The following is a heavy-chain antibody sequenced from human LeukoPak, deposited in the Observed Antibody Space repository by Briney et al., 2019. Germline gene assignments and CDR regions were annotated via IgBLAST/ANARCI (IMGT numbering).Heavy chain of an antibody. CDR1: GFTFSRKT. CDR3: GKLRAGSTDY. D-gene: IGHD1-7*01. CDR2: ISGSGSNT. J-gene: IGHJ4*02. Sequence: GGSLRLSCAASGFTFSRKTMNWVRQAPGKGLEWVSVISGSGSNTYYADSVKGRFTVSRDNSKNTLYLQMDSLRAEDTAVYYCGKLRAGSTDYWGQGTLVTVSS. V-gene: IGHV3-23*01.